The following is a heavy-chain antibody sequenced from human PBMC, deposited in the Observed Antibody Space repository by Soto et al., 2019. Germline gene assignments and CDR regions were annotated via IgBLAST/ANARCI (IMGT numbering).Heavy chain of an antibody. D-gene: IGHD3-3*01. V-gene: IGHV1-3*01. CDR3: ARVRSYYYYMDV. CDR1: GYTFTSYA. Sequence: QVPLVQSGAEVKKPGASVKVSCKASGYTFTSYAMHWVRQAPGQRLEWMGWINAGNGNTKYSQKFQGRVTITRDTSASTAYMELSSLRSEDTAVYYCARVRSYYYYMDVWGKGTTVTVSS. J-gene: IGHJ6*03. CDR2: INAGNGNT.